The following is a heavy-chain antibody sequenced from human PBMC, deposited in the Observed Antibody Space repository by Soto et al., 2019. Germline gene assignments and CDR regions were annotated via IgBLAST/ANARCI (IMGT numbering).Heavy chain of an antibody. J-gene: IGHJ3*02. D-gene: IGHD6-13*01. CDR1: GFTFSSYA. V-gene: IGHV3-30-3*01. CDR3: ARAPPLAAAGQRLHAFDI. CDR2: ISYDGSNK. Sequence: GGSLRLSCAASGFTFSSYAMHWVRQAPGKGLEWVAVISYDGSNKYYADSVKGRFTISRDNSKNTLYLQMNSLRAEDTAVYYCARAPPLAAAGQRLHAFDIWGQGTMVTVSS.